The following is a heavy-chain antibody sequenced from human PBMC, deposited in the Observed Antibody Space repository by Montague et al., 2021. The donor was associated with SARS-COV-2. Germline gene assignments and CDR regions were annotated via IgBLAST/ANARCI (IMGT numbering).Heavy chain of an antibody. Sequence: SDTLSLTRTLSGRSVRSALYYWGWIRQPPEKGLEWIVRVYYTGRTSYNSSLMGRVTISVDTSQNQFSLKLNSVTAADTAVYFCARHKRVVEREPLGGMDVWGQGTTVIVSS. CDR2: VYYTGRT. CDR3: ARHKRVVEREPLGGMDV. V-gene: IGHV4-39*01. J-gene: IGHJ6*02. CDR1: GRSVRSALYY. D-gene: IGHD3-16*01.